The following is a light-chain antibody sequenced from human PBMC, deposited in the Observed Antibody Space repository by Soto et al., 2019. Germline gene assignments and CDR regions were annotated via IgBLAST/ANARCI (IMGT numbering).Light chain of an antibody. V-gene: IGKV3-15*01. CDR2: GAS. CDR3: QQYTDWPTT. CDR1: QSVRTT. Sequence: EIVMRQSPATLSVSPGQRATLSCRASQSVRTTVAWYHQRPGQAPRLFIYGASTRATGVPDRFSGGGSGTDFTLTVTSLQSEDFGIYYCQQYTDWPTTFGPGTKVEIK. J-gene: IGKJ1*01.